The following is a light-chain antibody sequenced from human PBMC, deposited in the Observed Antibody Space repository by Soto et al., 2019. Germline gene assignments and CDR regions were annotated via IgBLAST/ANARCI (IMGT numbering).Light chain of an antibody. V-gene: IGKV1-33*01. J-gene: IGKJ1*01. CDR1: QDISNY. Sequence: DTQMTQSPSSLSASVGDRVTITCQASQDISNYLNWYQQKPGKAPKLLIYDASNLETGVPSRFSGSGSGTEFTLTISSLQPGDFATYYCQQYNSFSGTFGQGTKVDIK. CDR2: DAS. CDR3: QQYNSFSGT.